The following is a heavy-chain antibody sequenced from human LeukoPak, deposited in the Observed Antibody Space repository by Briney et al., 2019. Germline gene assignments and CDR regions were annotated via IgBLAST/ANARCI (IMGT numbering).Heavy chain of an antibody. Sequence: PSETLSLTCTVSGGSISSYYWTRIRQPPGKELEWIGYIYYSGSTNYNPSLKSRVAISVDTSRNQFSLMLTSVTAADTAVYYCARGGYSSSWSLGMDVWGQGTTVTVSS. CDR2: IYYSGST. CDR1: GGSISSYY. J-gene: IGHJ6*02. V-gene: IGHV4-59*08. D-gene: IGHD6-13*01. CDR3: ARGGYSSSWSLGMDV.